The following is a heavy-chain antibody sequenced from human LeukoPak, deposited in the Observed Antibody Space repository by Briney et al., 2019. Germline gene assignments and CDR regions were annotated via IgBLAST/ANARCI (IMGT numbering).Heavy chain of an antibody. CDR1: VFIFSNYA. CDR2: MSADGSLE. D-gene: IGHD3-10*01. J-gene: IGHJ4*02. Sequence: PGKSLRLSCESSVFIFSNYAMKRVRQAPGKGLEWVAIMSADGSLEFYGDSVKGRFAISRDNSKSTLFLHMNNVRDNDTAVYYYAKDVSFGDRLDSWGQGTLVTVSP. V-gene: IGHV3-30*18. CDR3: AKDVSFGDRLDS.